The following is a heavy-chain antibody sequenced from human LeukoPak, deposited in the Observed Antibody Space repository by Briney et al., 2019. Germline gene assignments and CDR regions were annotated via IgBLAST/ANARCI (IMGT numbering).Heavy chain of an antibody. Sequence: PSEILSLTCTVSGGSISSSSYYWGWIRQPPGKGLEWIGSIYYSGSTYYNSSLKSRVTISVDTSKNQFSLKLTSVTAADTAVYYCARGSGYYYGDFDYWGQGSLVTVSS. J-gene: IGHJ4*02. V-gene: IGHV4-39*01. CDR3: ARGSGYYYGDFDY. D-gene: IGHD3-22*01. CDR2: IYYSGST. CDR1: GGSISSSSYY.